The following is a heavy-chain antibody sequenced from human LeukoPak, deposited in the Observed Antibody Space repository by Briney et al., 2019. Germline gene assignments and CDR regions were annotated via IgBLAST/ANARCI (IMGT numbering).Heavy chain of an antibody. CDR1: GYSISSGYY. J-gene: IGHJ5*02. CDR2: IYHSGST. V-gene: IGHV4-38-2*02. Sequence: SETLSLTCTVSGYSISSGYYWGWIRQPPGQGLEWIGSIYHSGSTYYNPSLESRVTISVDTSKNQFSLKLSSVTAADTAVYYCAGLRYFDPIQASWGQGTLVTVSS. CDR3: AGLRYFDPIQAS. D-gene: IGHD3-9*01.